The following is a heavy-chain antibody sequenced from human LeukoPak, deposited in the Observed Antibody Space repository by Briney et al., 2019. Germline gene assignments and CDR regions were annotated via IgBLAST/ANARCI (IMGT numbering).Heavy chain of an antibody. V-gene: IGHV3-23*01. CDR3: AKDGSGGGSAWFDP. CDR2: ISGSDGST. CDR1: GFTFSSFA. Sequence: SGGSLRHSCAASGFTFSSFAMSWVRPAPGKGLEWVSTISGSDGSTFYAGSVKGRFTISRDNSKNTLYLQMNSLRAEDTAIYYCAKDGSGGGSAWFDPWGQGTLVTVSS. D-gene: IGHD1-26*01. J-gene: IGHJ5*02.